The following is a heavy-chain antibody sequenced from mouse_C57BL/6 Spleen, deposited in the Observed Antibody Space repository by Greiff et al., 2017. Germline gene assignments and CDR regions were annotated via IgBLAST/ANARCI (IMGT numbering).Heavy chain of an antibody. CDR3: ARYSSSY. CDR2: IDPSDSYT. CDR1: GYTFTSYW. Sequence: QVQLKQPGAELVKPGASVKLSCKASGYTFTSYWMQWVKQRPGQGLEWIGEIDPSDSYTNYNQKFKGKATLTVDPSSSTAYMQLSSLTSDDSAVYYCARYSSSYWGQGTLVTVSA. J-gene: IGHJ3*01. D-gene: IGHD1-1*01. V-gene: IGHV1-50*01.